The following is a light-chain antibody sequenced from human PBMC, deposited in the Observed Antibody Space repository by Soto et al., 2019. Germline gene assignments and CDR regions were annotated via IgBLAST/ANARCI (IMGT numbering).Light chain of an antibody. J-gene: IGKJ4*01. Sequence: EIVMTQSPASLSVSPGERATLSCRASQSVSSNLVWYQQKPGQAPRLLIYSASNRATGIPARFSGSGSGTEFTLTISSLQSEDVAVYYCQQYHHMTRTFGGGTKVEIK. CDR3: QQYHHMTRT. CDR1: QSVSSN. CDR2: SAS. V-gene: IGKV3-15*01.